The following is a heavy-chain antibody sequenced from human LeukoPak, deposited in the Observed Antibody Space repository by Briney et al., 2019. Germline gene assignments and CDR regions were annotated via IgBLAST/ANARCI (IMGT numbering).Heavy chain of an antibody. Sequence: ASVKVSCKASGYTFTSYYMHWVRQAPGQGLEWMGIINPSGGSTSYAQKFQGRVTTTRDTSTSTVYMELSSLRSDDTAVYYCARVNEGYCSSTSCYWFDPWGQGTLVTVSS. V-gene: IGHV1-46*01. CDR3: ARVNEGYCSSTSCYWFDP. CDR1: GYTFTSYY. J-gene: IGHJ5*02. D-gene: IGHD2-2*01. CDR2: INPSGGST.